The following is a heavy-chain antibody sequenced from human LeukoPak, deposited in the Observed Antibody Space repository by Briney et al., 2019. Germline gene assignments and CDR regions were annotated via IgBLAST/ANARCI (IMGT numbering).Heavy chain of an antibody. Sequence: QPGGSLRLSCAASGFTFSSYGMHWVRQAPGKGLEWVAFIRYDGSNKYYADSVKGRFTISRDNSKNTLYLQMNSLRAEDTAVYYCAKFFKCQLLSSPLDYWGQGTLVTVSS. CDR3: AKFFKCQLLSSPLDY. CDR2: IRYDGSNK. J-gene: IGHJ4*02. CDR1: GFTFSSYG. D-gene: IGHD2-2*01. V-gene: IGHV3-30*02.